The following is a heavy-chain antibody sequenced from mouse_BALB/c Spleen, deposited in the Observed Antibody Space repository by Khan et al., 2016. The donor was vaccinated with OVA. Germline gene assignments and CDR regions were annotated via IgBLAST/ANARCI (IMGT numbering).Heavy chain of an antibody. CDR3: TRHNFGPFAY. J-gene: IGHJ3*01. CDR2: ISSGSDYI. Sequence: EVQLVESGGDLVKPGGSLKLSCTASGFTFSTYAMSWVRQTPERRLEWVATISSGSDYIYYPDSVQGRFSISRDNAKDTLSLQMSSLRSEDTAMYYCTRHNFGPFAYWGQGTLVAVAA. V-gene: IGHV5-9-3*01. D-gene: IGHD1-3*01. CDR1: GFTFSTYA.